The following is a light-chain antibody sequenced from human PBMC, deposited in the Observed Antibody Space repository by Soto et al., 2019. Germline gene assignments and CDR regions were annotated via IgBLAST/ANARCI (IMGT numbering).Light chain of an antibody. J-gene: IGKJ4*01. CDR3: QQYGTSPALT. CDR1: QFVSSTY. V-gene: IGKV3-20*01. Sequence: EVVLTQSPGTLSLSPGARATLSCRASQFVSSTYLAWYQQRPGQAPRLLIYGASSRATGIPDRFSGSGSGTDFTLTISRLEPEDFAVYYCQQYGTSPALTFGGGTKVEIK. CDR2: GAS.